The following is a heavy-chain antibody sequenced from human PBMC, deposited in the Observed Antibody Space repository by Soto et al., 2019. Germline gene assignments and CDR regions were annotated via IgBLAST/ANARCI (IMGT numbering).Heavy chain of an antibody. V-gene: IGHV4-39*01. J-gene: IGHJ5*02. CDR2: IHYSGST. CDR1: GGSISGGGSY. Sequence: SETLSLTCTVSGGSISGGGSYWSWIRQHPGKGLEWIGYIHYSGSTYYNPSLKSRITISIDTSKNPFSLKLSSVTAADTAVYYCARHHRWFGEPSSGLNWFDPWGQGTLVTVSS. D-gene: IGHD3-10*01. CDR3: ARHHRWFGEPSSGLNWFDP.